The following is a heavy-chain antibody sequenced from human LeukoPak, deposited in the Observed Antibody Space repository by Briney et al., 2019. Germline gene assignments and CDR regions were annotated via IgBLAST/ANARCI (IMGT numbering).Heavy chain of an antibody. J-gene: IGHJ4*02. CDR1: GFSFSTYA. V-gene: IGHV3-21*01. D-gene: IGHD3-22*01. Sequence: PGGSLRLSCAASGFSFSTYAINWVRQAPGKGLEWVSSISSGSTYIYYADSVKGRFTISRDDAKNSLWLQMNSLRAEDASVYYCARGSRYSETSGFYYFDYWGQGTLVTVSS. CDR3: ARGSRYSETSGFYYFDY. CDR2: ISSGSTYI.